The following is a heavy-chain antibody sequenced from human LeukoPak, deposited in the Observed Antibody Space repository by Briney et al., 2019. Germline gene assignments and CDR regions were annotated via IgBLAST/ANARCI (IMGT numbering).Heavy chain of an antibody. Sequence: ASVKVSCKASGYTFTSYYMHWVRQAPGQGLEWMGIINPSGGSTSYAQKFQGRVTMTRDMSTSTVYMELSSLRSEDTAVYYCARDGPDRNYYYYYMDVWGKGTTVTVSS. V-gene: IGHV1-46*01. CDR2: INPSGGST. CDR3: ARDGPDRNYYYYYMDV. CDR1: GYTFTSYY. D-gene: IGHD1-14*01. J-gene: IGHJ6*03.